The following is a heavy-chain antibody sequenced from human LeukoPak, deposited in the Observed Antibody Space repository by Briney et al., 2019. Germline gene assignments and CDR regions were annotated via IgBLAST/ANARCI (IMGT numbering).Heavy chain of an antibody. D-gene: IGHD3-22*01. V-gene: IGHV3-23*01. J-gene: IGHJ6*02. CDR1: GFTFSSYA. CDR2: ISGNGGST. Sequence: TGGSLRLSCAASGFTFSSYAMSWVRQAPGKGLEWVSAISGNGGSTYYADSVKGRFTISRDNSKNTLYLQMNSLRAEDTAVYYCANGGPTYYYDSSGLYYYHYYGMDVWGQGTTVTVSS. CDR3: ANGGPTYYYDSSGLYYYHYYGMDV.